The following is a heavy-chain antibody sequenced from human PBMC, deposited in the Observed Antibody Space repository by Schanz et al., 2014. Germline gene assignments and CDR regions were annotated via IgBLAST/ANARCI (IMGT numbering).Heavy chain of an antibody. J-gene: IGHJ4*02. CDR1: GFSFDDYT. V-gene: IGHV3-43*01. CDR2: IDRDGGHT. CDR3: ARDRVQYSSGWYSDS. D-gene: IGHD6-19*01. Sequence: EVQLVESGGVVAQPGGSLRLSCAASGFSFDDYTMHWVRQAPGKGLEWVSLIDRDGGHTYYADSVKGRFTISRDNSKNSLYLQMSSLRAEDTAVYYCARDRVQYSSGWYSDSWGQGTLVIVSS.